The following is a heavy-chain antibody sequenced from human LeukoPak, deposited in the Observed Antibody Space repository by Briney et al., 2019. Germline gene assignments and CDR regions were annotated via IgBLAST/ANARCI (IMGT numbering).Heavy chain of an antibody. Sequence: SETLSLTCTVSGGSISSYYWSWIRQPPGKGLEWIGYIYYSGSTNYNPSLKSRVTISVDTSKNQFSLKLSSVTAADTAVYYCARGHSSAYYLFDYWGQGTLVTVSS. CDR2: IYYSGST. D-gene: IGHD3-22*01. CDR1: GGSISSYY. J-gene: IGHJ4*02. V-gene: IGHV4-59*01. CDR3: ARGHSSAYYLFDY.